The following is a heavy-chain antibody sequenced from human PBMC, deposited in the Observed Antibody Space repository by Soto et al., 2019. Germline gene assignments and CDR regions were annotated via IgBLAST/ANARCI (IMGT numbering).Heavy chain of an antibody. Sequence: EVQLVESGGGLVEPGGSLRLSCAASGFTVSNYYMSWVRQAPGKGLEWVSLINSGAGTYYADSVKGRFTISRDNSENTVYLQMNSLRAEDTAVYYCARDSYESSHDAFDIWGQGTMVTVSS. V-gene: IGHV3-66*01. CDR1: GFTVSNYY. J-gene: IGHJ3*02. CDR2: INSGAGT. D-gene: IGHD3-22*01. CDR3: ARDSYESSHDAFDI.